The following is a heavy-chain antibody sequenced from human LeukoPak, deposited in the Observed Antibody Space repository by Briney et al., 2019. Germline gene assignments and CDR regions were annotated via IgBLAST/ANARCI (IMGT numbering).Heavy chain of an antibody. D-gene: IGHD1-26*01. CDR3: ARETYSGSYGLAY. CDR2: IYGGGST. V-gene: IGHV3-66*01. J-gene: IGHJ4*02. Sequence: GGSLRLSCAASGFTVSSNYMSWVRQAPGKGLGWVSVIYGGGSTNYADSVNGRFTISRDNSKNTLYLQLNSLRAEDTAVYYCARETYSGSYGLAYWGQGTLVTVSS. CDR1: GFTVSSNY.